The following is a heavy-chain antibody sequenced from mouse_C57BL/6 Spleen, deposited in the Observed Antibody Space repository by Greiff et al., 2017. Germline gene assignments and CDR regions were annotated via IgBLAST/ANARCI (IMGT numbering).Heavy chain of an antibody. CDR2: INPNNGGT. J-gene: IGHJ4*01. V-gene: IGHV1-22*01. D-gene: IGHD1-1*01. Sequence: EVQLQQSGPELVKPGASVKMSCKASGYTFTDYNMHWVKQSHGKSLEWIGYINPNNGGTSYNQKFKGKATLTVNKSSSTAYMELRSLTSEDSAVYYCARGSSYRYYAMDYWGQGTSVTVSA. CDR3: ARGSSYRYYAMDY. CDR1: GYTFTDYN.